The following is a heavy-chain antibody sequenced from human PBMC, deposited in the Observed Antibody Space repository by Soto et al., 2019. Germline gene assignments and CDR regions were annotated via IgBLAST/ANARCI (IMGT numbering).Heavy chain of an antibody. CDR2: IYYSGST. D-gene: IGHD3-16*01. J-gene: IGHJ4*02. V-gene: IGHV4-39*01. CDR3: ARHRLGPVDFDY. Sequence: QLQLQESGPGLVKPSETLSLTCTVSGGSISSSSYYWGWIRQPPGKGLEWIGSIYYSGSTYYNPSLKSRVTIYVDTSKDQFSLKLSSVTAADTAVYCCARHRLGPVDFDYRGQGTLVNVSS. CDR1: GGSISSSSYY.